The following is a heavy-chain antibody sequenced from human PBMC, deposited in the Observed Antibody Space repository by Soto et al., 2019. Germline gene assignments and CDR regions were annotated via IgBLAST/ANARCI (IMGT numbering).Heavy chain of an antibody. J-gene: IGHJ4*02. CDR2: IFYSGST. V-gene: IGHV4-30-4*01. CDR1: GGSISSGDYY. Sequence: QVQLQESGPGLVKPSQTLSLTCTVSGGSISSGDYYWSWIRQPPGKGLEWIGYIFYSGSTYYNPSRKSRVTISVDTSKNQFSLKLSSVTAADTAVYYCASTNFMTTVGGADYWGQGTLVTVSS. CDR3: ASTNFMTTVGGADY. D-gene: IGHD4-17*01.